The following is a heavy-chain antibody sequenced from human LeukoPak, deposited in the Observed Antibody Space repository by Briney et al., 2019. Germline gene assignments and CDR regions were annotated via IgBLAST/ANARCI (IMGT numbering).Heavy chain of an antibody. CDR2: IIPIFGTA. CDR1: GGTFSSYA. J-gene: IGHJ4*02. Sequence: SVKVSCTASGGTFSSYAISWVRQAPGQGLEWMGGIIPIFGTANYAQKFQGRVTITADESTSTAYMELSSLRSEDTAVHYCAREAPNSYGFYYFDYWGQGTLVTVSS. D-gene: IGHD5-18*01. CDR3: AREAPNSYGFYYFDY. V-gene: IGHV1-69*13.